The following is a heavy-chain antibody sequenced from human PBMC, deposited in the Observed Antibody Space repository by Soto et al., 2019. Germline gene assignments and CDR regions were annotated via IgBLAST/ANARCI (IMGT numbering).Heavy chain of an antibody. CDR3: AIGVIAVAGYYYYHGMDF. Sequence: ASVKVSCKAAGYNFTSYDSNWGRQATGQGLEGMGWMNPNSGNTGYEQKFQGRVTMTRNTSISTAYMELSSLRSADTAVYYCAIGVIAVAGYYYYHGMDFWGQGTTVTVSS. D-gene: IGHD6-19*01. CDR1: GYNFTSYD. CDR2: MNPNSGNT. J-gene: IGHJ6*02. V-gene: IGHV1-8*01.